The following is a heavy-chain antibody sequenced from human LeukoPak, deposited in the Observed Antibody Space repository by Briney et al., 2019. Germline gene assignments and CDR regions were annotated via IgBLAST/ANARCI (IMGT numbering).Heavy chain of an antibody. CDR2: LYHTGST. V-gene: IGHV4-38-2*02. J-gene: IGHJ5*02. CDR3: ASGTTLNWFDP. Sequence: SETLSLTCIVSGFSMTSNYNWGWIRQPPGKGLEWIGTLYHTGSTFYNPSLKRRVTISGDTSKNHFSLSLTSVTATDTATYYCASGTTLNWFDPWGQGTLVIVSS. D-gene: IGHD1-14*01. CDR1: GFSMTSNYN.